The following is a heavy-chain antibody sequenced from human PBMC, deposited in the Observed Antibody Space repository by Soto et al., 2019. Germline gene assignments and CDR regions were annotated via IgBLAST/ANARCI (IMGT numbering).Heavy chain of an antibody. D-gene: IGHD5-18*01. CDR1: GYTFTSYY. CDR2: LNPSGGSI. Sequence: ASVKVSCKASGYTFTSYYMHWVRQAPGQGLEWMGILNPSGGSITYAQKFQGRVTMTRDTSTSTVYMELSSLRSEDTAVYYCARGTYLWLPIDYWGQGTLVTVPQ. CDR3: ARGTYLWLPIDY. J-gene: IGHJ4*02. V-gene: IGHV1-46*01.